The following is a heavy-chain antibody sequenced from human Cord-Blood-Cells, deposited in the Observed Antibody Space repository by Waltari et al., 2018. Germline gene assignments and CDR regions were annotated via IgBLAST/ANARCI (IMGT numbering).Heavy chain of an antibody. J-gene: IGHJ4*02. D-gene: IGHD6-13*01. CDR1: GASVPGPSAA. V-gene: IGHV6-1*01. CDR3: AAGYSSSWFDY. CDR2: TYYSTEWYN. Sequence: QVQLQQSGQGLVKPSQILSLTCASSGASVPGPSAAWNCTRQSPSRGLEWLERTYYSTEWYNDYAVSVKSRITINPDTSKNQFSLQLNTVTPEDTAVYYCAAGYSSSWFDYWGQGTLVTVSS.